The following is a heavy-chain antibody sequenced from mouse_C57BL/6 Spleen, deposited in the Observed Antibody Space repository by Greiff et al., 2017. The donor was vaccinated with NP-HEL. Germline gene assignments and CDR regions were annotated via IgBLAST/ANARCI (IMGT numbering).Heavy chain of an antibody. D-gene: IGHD2-5*01. V-gene: IGHV5-4*01. CDR1: GFTFSSYA. CDR2: ISDGGSYT. J-gene: IGHJ2*01. CDR3: ARERYSNYVDY. Sequence: EVQGVESGGGLVKPGGSLKLSCAASGFTFSSYAMTWVRQTPEKRLEWVATISDGGSYTYYPDNVKGRFTISRDNAKNNLYLQMSHLKSEDTAMYYCARERYSNYVDYWGQGTTLTVSS.